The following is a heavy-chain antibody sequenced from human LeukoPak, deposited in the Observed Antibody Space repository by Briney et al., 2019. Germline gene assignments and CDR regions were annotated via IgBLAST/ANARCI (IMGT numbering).Heavy chain of an antibody. J-gene: IGHJ3*02. V-gene: IGHV1-69*05. CDR1: GGTFSSYA. CDR2: IIPIFGTA. CDR3: ARDRTTYYYDSPRAFDI. D-gene: IGHD3-22*01. Sequence: GASVKVSCKASGGTFSSYAISWVRQAPGQGLEWMGGIIPIFGTANYAQKFQGRVTITTDESTSTAYMELSSLRSEDTAVYYCARDRTTYYYDSPRAFDIWGQGTMVTVSS.